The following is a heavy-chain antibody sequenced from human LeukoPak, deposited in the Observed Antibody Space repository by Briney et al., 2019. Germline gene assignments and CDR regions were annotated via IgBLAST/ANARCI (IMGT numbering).Heavy chain of an antibody. J-gene: IGHJ4*02. CDR3: AKDNRRHYTSGPNPDPLH. V-gene: IGHV3-9*01. CDR2: ISWNSGSI. CDR1: GFIFNNYA. D-gene: IGHD6-19*01. Sequence: SGGSLRLSCAGSGFIFNNYAMHWVRQPPGKGLEWVSGISWNSGSIDYADSVKGRFTISRDNAKNSLYLQMNSLRVEDTAFYYCAKDNRRHYTSGPNPDPLHWGQRALVTVSS.